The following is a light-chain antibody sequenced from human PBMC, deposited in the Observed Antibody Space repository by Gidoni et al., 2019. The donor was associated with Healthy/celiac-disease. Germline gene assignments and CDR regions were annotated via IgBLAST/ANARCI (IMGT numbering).Light chain of an antibody. CDR3: SSYTSSSTPFV. CDR2: DVS. CDR1: SSAVGGYTY. J-gene: IGLJ1*01. Sequence: QPALTPPASVSGSPGQSTTISCTGTSSAVGGYTYVSWYTQHPGKSPKLIIYDVSNRPSGVSNRFSGSKSGNTASLTISGRHAEDEADYYCSSYTSSSTPFVFGTGTKVTVL. V-gene: IGLV2-14*03.